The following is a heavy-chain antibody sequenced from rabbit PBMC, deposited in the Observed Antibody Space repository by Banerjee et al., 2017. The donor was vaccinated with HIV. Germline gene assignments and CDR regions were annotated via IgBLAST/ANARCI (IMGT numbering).Heavy chain of an antibody. CDR3: ARDVGGWPYYFNL. Sequence: QEQLEESGGGLVTLGGSLKLSCKGSGIDFSSYGISWVRQAPGKGPEWIAYIYPGFGVTNYANSVKGRFTISRDNAQNTVFLQMTSLTAADTATYFCARDVGGWPYYFNLWGPGTLVTVS. CDR1: GIDFSSYG. J-gene: IGHJ4*01. CDR2: IYPGFGVT. D-gene: IGHD4-1*01. V-gene: IGHV1S47*01.